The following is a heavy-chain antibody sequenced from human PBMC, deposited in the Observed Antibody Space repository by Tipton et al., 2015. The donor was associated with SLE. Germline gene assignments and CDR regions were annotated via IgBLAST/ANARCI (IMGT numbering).Heavy chain of an antibody. CDR1: GFTFNDYY. J-gene: IGHJ4*02. Sequence: SLRLSCAASGFTFNDYYMSWIRQAPGKGLEWVSYISGSGTAIYYADSVKGRFTLSRDNAKNSLYLQMNSLRAEDTAVYYCARDVSGSYYFDSWGQGTLVTVSS. CDR3: ARDVSGSYYFDS. V-gene: IGHV3-11*04. D-gene: IGHD1-26*01. CDR2: ISGSGTAI.